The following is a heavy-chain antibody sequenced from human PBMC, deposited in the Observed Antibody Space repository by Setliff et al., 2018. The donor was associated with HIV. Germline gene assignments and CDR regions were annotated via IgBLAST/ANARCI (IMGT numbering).Heavy chain of an antibody. J-gene: IGHJ5*02. D-gene: IGHD2-2*01. CDR1: GYTFTSYG. CDR3: ARGHCNSDKCWYTWFDP. Sequence: ASVKVSCKASGYTFTSYGITWVRQAPGQGLEWMGWISAYNGNTKYAQKFQDRVTMTTDTSTNTAYMELRSLRSDDTAVYYCARGHCNSDKCWYTWFDPWGQGTLVTVSS. V-gene: IGHV1-18*01. CDR2: ISAYNGNT.